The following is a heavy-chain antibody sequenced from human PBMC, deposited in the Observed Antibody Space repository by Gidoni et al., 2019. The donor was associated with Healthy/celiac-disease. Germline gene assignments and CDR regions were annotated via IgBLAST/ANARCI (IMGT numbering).Heavy chain of an antibody. D-gene: IGHD3-22*01. Sequence: EVQLVESGGGLVQPGGSLRLSCAASGFTFSSYSMNWVRQAPGKGLEWVSYISSSSSTIYYADSVKGRFTISRDNAKNSLYLQMNSLRDEDTAVYYCARDGYYYDSSGYFHFDYWGQGTLVTVSS. CDR2: ISSSSSTI. CDR3: ARDGYYYDSSGYFHFDY. V-gene: IGHV3-48*02. CDR1: GFTFSSYS. J-gene: IGHJ4*02.